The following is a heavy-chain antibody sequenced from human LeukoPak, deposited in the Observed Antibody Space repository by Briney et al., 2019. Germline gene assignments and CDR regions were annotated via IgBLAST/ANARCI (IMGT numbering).Heavy chain of an antibody. J-gene: IGHJ6*03. D-gene: IGHD4-23*01. V-gene: IGHV4-4*07. Sequence: SETLSLTCSVSGGSISTYYWGWIRQPAGKGLEWIGRIYTSGSTNYNPSLKSRVTISVDTSKNQFSLKLSSVTAADTAVYYCARGDYGGNHYYYYYMDVWGKGTTVTVSS. CDR3: ARGDYGGNHYYYYYMDV. CDR1: GGSISTYY. CDR2: IYTSGST.